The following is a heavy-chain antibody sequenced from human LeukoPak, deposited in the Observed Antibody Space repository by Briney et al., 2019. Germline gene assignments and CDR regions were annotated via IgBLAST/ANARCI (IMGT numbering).Heavy chain of an antibody. V-gene: IGHV3-23*01. CDR1: GFTFDDYA. D-gene: IGHD6-13*01. J-gene: IGHJ4*02. Sequence: PGGSLRLSCAASGFTFDDYAMHWVRQAPGKGLEWVSAISGSGGSTYYADSVKGRFTISRDNSKNTLYLQMNSLRAEDTAVYYCAKDRAAAADYWGQGTLVTVSS. CDR2: ISGSGGST. CDR3: AKDRAAAADY.